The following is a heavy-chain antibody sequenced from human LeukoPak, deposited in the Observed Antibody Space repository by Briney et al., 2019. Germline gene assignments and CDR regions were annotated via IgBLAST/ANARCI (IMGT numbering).Heavy chain of an antibody. V-gene: IGHV3-23*05. D-gene: IGHD2-15*01. CDR2: FASGRSS. CDR1: GFTFDNYA. CDR3: ARQLGYCSAGTCYFDS. J-gene: IGHJ4*02. Sequence: GGSLRLSCAASGFTFDNYALAWVRQAPGKGLEWVSSFASGRSSSYADSVKGRLTMSRDNAKNTVYLQMDNLRAEDTAIYYCARQLGYCSAGTCYFDSWGQGTLVAVSS.